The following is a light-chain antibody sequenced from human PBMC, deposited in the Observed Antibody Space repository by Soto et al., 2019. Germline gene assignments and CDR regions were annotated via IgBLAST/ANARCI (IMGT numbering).Light chain of an antibody. CDR1: SGHSSYA. Sequence: QPVLTQSPSASASLGASVKLTCTLSSGHSSYAIAWHQQQPETGPRFLMKLNSDGSHNKGDGIPDRFSGSNSGAERYLTISSLQSEDEADYYCQTWDTGIRVFGGGTKLTVL. V-gene: IGLV4-69*01. CDR2: LNSDGSH. J-gene: IGLJ3*02. CDR3: QTWDTGIRV.